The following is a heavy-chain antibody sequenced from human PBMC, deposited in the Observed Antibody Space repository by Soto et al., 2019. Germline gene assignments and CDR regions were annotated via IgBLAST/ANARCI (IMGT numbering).Heavy chain of an antibody. Sequence: SETLSLTCTVSGGSISSSSYYWGWIRQPPGKGLEWIGSIYYSGSTYYNPSLKSRVTISVDTSKNQFSLKLSSVTAADTAVYYCARSTAMAHYYYYYGMDVWGQGTTVTVSS. J-gene: IGHJ6*02. D-gene: IGHD5-18*01. CDR2: IYYSGST. CDR3: ARSTAMAHYYYYYGMDV. V-gene: IGHV4-39*01. CDR1: GGSISSSSYY.